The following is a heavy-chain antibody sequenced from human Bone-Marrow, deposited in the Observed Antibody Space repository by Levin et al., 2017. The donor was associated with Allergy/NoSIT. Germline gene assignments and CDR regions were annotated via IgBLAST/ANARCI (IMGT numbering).Heavy chain of an antibody. D-gene: IGHD3-3*01. CDR2: IYPSDSDS. CDR3: ARLRPDDYDYWSGYYGTSLFDY. Sequence: PGGSLRLSCKVSGYNFYTFWIGWVRQKPGKGLEWMGIIYPSDSDSRYNPSFQGHVTFSVDKATGTAYLRWNSLTTSDSAMYFCARLRPDDYDYWSGYYGTSLFDYWGQGTQVTVSS. V-gene: IGHV5-51*01. J-gene: IGHJ4*02. CDR1: GYNFYTFW.